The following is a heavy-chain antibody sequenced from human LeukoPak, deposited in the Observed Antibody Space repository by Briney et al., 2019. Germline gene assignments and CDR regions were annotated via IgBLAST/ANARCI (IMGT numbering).Heavy chain of an antibody. CDR2: ITGGHYPT. V-gene: IGHV3-23*01. Sequence: PGGSLRLSCAASGFTYSSFAMTWVRQAPGKGLEWVSSITGGHYPTYNTDSFKGRFTISRDNSKNTLYLQMNSLRADDTAVYYCTKDPNGDYVGAFDPWGQGTLVTVSS. D-gene: IGHD4-17*01. CDR1: GFTYSSFA. J-gene: IGHJ5*02. CDR3: TKDPNGDYVGAFDP.